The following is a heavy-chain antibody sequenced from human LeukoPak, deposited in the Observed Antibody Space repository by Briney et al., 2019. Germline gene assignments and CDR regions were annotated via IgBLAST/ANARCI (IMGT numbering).Heavy chain of an antibody. CDR2: INPNSGGT. V-gene: IGHV1-2*02. D-gene: IGHD4-17*01. CDR1: GCTFTGYY. J-gene: IGHJ2*01. CDR3: ARDQDDYGDYLGTPRQRHWYFDL. Sequence: ASVKVSCKDSGCTFTGYYMLWLRQAAGQGVEGMGWINPNSGGTNYARKFQGRVTITRDTSISTAYMELSRLRSDDTAVYYCARDQDDYGDYLGTPRQRHWYFDLWGRGTLVTVSS.